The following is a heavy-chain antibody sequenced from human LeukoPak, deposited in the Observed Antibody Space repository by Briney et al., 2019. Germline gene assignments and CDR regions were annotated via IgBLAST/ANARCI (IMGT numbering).Heavy chain of an antibody. J-gene: IGHJ6*03. Sequence: PGGTLRLSCAASGFTFSSYGMSWVRQAPGKGLEWVSAISGSGGSTYYADSVKGRFTISRDNSKNTLYLQMNSLRAEDTAVYYCAKWVNDIFSRYYYMDVWGKGTTVTISS. CDR1: GFTFSSYG. D-gene: IGHD3-9*01. CDR2: ISGSGGST. V-gene: IGHV3-23*01. CDR3: AKWVNDIFSRYYYMDV.